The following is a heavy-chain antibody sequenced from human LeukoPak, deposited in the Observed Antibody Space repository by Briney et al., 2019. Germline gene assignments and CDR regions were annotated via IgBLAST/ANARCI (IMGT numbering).Heavy chain of an antibody. J-gene: IGHJ6*03. V-gene: IGHV3-53*01. CDR3: AKDGGDIVVVPAAIKIYYYHMDV. CDR1: GFTVSSNY. D-gene: IGHD2-2*02. CDR2: IYSGGST. Sequence: GGSLRLSCAASGFTVSSNYMSWVRQAPGKGLEWVSVIYSGGSTYYADSVKGRFTISRDNSKNTLYLQMNSLRAEDTAVYYCAKDGGDIVVVPAAIKIYYYHMDVWGKGTTVTVSS.